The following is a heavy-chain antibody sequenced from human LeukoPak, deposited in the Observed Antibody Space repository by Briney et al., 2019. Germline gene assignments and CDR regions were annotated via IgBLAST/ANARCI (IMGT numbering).Heavy chain of an antibody. D-gene: IGHD3-22*01. CDR1: GITFSNYE. J-gene: IGHJ4*02. V-gene: IGHV3-30*03. Sequence: PGGSLRLSCAASGITFSNYEFHWVRQAPGKGPQWVAVISKDGDYEYSIDSEKGRFTISRDNTKNSLYLQMNSLGVEGTAVYYCARDGYIDSCDYWGRGTLVTVSS. CDR3: ARDGYIDSCDY. CDR2: ISKDGDYE.